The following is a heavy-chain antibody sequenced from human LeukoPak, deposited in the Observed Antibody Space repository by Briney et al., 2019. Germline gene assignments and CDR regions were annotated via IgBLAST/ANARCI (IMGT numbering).Heavy chain of an antibody. J-gene: IGHJ4*02. CDR3: ARDLKYYDSSGFDY. CDR2: ISSSSSSI. D-gene: IGHD3-22*01. Sequence: GGSLRLSCAASGFTFSSYSMNWVRQAPGKGPEWVSRISSSSSSIFYTDSVKGRFTISRDNAKNSLSLQMNSLGAEDTAVYYCARDLKYYDSSGFDYWGQGTLVTVSS. CDR1: GFTFSSYS. V-gene: IGHV3-21*01.